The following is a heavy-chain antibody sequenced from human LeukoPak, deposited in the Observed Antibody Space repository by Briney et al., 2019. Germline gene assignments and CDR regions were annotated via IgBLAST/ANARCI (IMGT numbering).Heavy chain of an antibody. CDR3: TRAGSYGYYWYFDL. CDR1: GDSVSSNIAA. Sequence: SQTLSLTCAISGDSVSSNIAAWNWIRQSPSRGLEWLGRTYYRSKWYNDYAVSVKSRLTINPDTSKNQFSLQLNSVTPEDTAVYYCTRAGSYGYYWYFDLWGRGTLVTVSS. V-gene: IGHV6-1*01. J-gene: IGHJ2*01. CDR2: TYYRSKWYN. D-gene: IGHD5-18*01.